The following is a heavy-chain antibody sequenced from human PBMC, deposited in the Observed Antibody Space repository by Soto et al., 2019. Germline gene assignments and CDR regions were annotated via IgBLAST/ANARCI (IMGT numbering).Heavy chain of an antibody. CDR3: AKVEDGSGSYYPYYYYMDV. CDR2: ISGSGGST. V-gene: IGHV3-23*01. D-gene: IGHD3-10*01. J-gene: IGHJ6*03. CDR1: GFTFSSYA. Sequence: GGSLRLSCAASGFTFSSYAMSWVRQAPGKGLEWVSAISGSGGSTYYADSVKGRFTISRDNSKNTLYLQMNSLRAEDTAVYYCAKVEDGSGSYYPYYYYMDVWGKGTTVTVSS.